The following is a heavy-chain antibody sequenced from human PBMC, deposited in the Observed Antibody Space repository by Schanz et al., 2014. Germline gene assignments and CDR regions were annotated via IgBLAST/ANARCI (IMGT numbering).Heavy chain of an antibody. CDR3: ARIGGSVFDY. D-gene: IGHD3-10*01. V-gene: IGHV3-11*01. CDR2: IGNGGVTI. Sequence: QVQLVDFGGGLVKPGGSLRLSCTASGFPFSDYFMAWIRQPPGRGLEWVSYIGNGGVTIYYADSVKGRFTISRDNSKNSLYLQMNSLRAEDTAVYYCARIGGSVFDYWAQGTLVTVSS. J-gene: IGHJ4*02. CDR1: GFPFSDYF.